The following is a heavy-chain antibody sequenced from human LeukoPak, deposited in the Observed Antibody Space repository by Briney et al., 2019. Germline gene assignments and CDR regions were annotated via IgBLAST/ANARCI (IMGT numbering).Heavy chain of an antibody. Sequence: QTGGSLRLSCAASGFTVSSNYMSWVRQAPGKGLEWVSVIYSGGSTYYADSVKGRFTISRDNSKNTLYLQMNSLRAEDTAVYYCASRRDGYHDYWGQGTLVTVSS. CDR3: ASRRDGYHDY. J-gene: IGHJ4*02. CDR2: IYSGGST. CDR1: GFTVSSNY. V-gene: IGHV3-66*01. D-gene: IGHD5-24*01.